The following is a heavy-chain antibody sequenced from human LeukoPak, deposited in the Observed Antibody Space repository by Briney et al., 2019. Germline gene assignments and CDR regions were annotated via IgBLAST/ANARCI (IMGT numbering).Heavy chain of an antibody. D-gene: IGHD1-26*01. V-gene: IGHV3-48*02. J-gene: IGHJ4*02. CDR3: ARDGSPYSGSSDHFDY. CDR1: GFTFSSYS. CDR2: ISSSSSTI. Sequence: GGSLRLSCAASGFTFSSYSMNWVRQAPGKGLEWVSYISSSSSTIYYADSVKGRFTISRDNAKNSLYLQMNSLRDEDTAVYYCARDGSPYSGSSDHFDYWGQGTLVTVSS.